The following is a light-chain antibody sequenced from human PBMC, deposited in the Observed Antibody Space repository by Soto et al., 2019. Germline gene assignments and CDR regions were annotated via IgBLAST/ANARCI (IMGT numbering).Light chain of an antibody. CDR1: QSVSSN. V-gene: IGKV3-15*01. Sequence: VMTQSPATLSVSPGERAALSCRASQSVSSNLAWYQQKPGQAPRLLIYGASTRATGIPARFSGSGSGTEFTLTISSLQSEDFAVYYCQQYNNWLTWTFGQGTKVDIK. CDR3: QQYNNWLTWT. CDR2: GAS. J-gene: IGKJ1*01.